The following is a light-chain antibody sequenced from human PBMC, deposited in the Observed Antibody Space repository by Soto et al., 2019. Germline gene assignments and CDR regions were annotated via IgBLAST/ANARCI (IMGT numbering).Light chain of an antibody. CDR1: SSNIGAGYD. V-gene: IGLV1-40*01. CDR2: GNS. Sequence: QSVLTQPPSVSGAPGQRVTISCTGSSSNIGAGYDVHWYQQLPGTAPKLLIYGNSNRPSGVPDRFSGSKSGNSASLAITGLQAEDEADYYCQSYDSSLSGSKFGGGTQLTVL. CDR3: QSYDSSLSGSK. J-gene: IGLJ2*01.